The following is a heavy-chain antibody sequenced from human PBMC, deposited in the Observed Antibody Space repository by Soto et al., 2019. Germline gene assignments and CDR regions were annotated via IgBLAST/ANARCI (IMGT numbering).Heavy chain of an antibody. CDR2: INPNSGGT. J-gene: IGHJ4*02. CDR1: GYTFTGYY. V-gene: IGHV1-2*02. Sequence: QVQLVQSGAEVKKPGASVKVSCKASGYTFTGYYMHWVRQAPGQGLEWMGWINPNSGGTNYAQKFQGRVTMTRDTSMSTAYMELSRLRSDATAVYYCARRYYYGSGSTPFDYWGQGTLVTVSS. CDR3: ARRYYYGSGSTPFDY. D-gene: IGHD3-10*01.